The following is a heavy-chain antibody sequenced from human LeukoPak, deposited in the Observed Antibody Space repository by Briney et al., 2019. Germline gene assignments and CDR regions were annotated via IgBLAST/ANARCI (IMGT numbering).Heavy chain of an antibody. CDR2: LSGSGGST. D-gene: IGHD2-15*01. CDR3: AKGSRLGDPLYCSGGSCYGLFDY. J-gene: IGHJ4*02. Sequence: GGSLRLSCAASGFTFSSYAMSWVRQAPGKGLEWVSALSGSGGSTYYADSVKGRFTISRDNSKNTLYLQMNSLRAEDTAVYYCAKGSRLGDPLYCSGGSCYGLFDYWGQGTLVTVSS. CDR1: GFTFSSYA. V-gene: IGHV3-23*01.